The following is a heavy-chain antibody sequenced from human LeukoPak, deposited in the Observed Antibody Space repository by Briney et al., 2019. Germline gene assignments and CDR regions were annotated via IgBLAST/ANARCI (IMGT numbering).Heavy chain of an antibody. J-gene: IGHJ4*01. CDR3: AREKVGSTTFDY. CDR1: GGSISSSSYY. Sequence: SETVSLTCTVSGGSISSSSYYWAWIRQPPGKGLEWIGSIYYSGSTYYIPSLKSRVTISVDTSKNQFSLKLSSVTAADTAVYYCAREKVGSTTFDYWGQGALVTVSS. D-gene: IGHD1-26*01. V-gene: IGHV4-39*02. CDR2: IYYSGST.